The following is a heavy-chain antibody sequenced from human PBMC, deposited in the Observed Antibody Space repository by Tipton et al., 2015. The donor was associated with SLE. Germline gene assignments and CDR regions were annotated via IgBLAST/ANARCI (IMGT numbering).Heavy chain of an antibody. CDR2: IYYSGST. J-gene: IGHJ3*02. D-gene: IGHD6-6*01. CDR3: ARLHPYSSSPDEVRALDI. V-gene: IGHV4-59*08. Sequence: TLSLTCTVSGGSISSYYWSWIRQPPGKGLEWIGYIYYSGSTNYSPSLKSRVTISVDTSKNQFSLKLTSVTAADTAVYYCARLHPYSSSPDEVRALDIWGQGTMVTVSS. CDR1: GGSISSYY.